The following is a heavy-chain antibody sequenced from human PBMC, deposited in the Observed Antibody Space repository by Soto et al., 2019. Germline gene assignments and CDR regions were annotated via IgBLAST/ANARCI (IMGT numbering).Heavy chain of an antibody. V-gene: IGHV3-23*01. CDR1: GFTFSSYA. CDR3: ARVAWYSSSPTLTDY. Sequence: GGSLRLSCAASGFTFSSYAMSWVRQAPGKGLEWVSAISGSGGSTYYADSVKGRFTISRDNSKNTLYLQMNSLRAEDTAVYYCARVAWYSSSPTLTDYWGQGTLVTVSS. J-gene: IGHJ4*02. D-gene: IGHD6-6*01. CDR2: ISGSGGST.